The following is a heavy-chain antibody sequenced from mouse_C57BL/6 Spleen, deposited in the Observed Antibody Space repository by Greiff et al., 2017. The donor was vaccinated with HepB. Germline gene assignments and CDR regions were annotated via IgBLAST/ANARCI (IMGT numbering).Heavy chain of an antibody. V-gene: IGHV6-3*01. Sequence: EVQRVESGGGLVQPGGSMKLSCVASGFTFSNYWMNWVRQSPEKGLEWVAQIRLKSDNYATHYAESVKGRFTILRDDSKSSVYLQMNNLRAEDTGIYYCTYNWDAFAYWGQGTLVTVSA. CDR2: IRLKSDNYAT. CDR3: TYNWDAFAY. CDR1: GFTFSNYW. D-gene: IGHD4-1*01. J-gene: IGHJ3*01.